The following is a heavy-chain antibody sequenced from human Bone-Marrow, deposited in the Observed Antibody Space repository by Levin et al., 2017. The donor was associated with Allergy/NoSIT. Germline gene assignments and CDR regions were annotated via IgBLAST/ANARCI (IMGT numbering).Heavy chain of an antibody. Sequence: GGSLRLSCAASGFNFKTAWMSWVRQSPGTGPEWVGRVQRRGDGGTREYAAPVEGRFTISRDDSKGMLYLQMNSLQVEDSAVYYCVGVPGGGGSLDHWGQGTLVSVSS. D-gene: IGHD1-26*01. J-gene: IGHJ4*02. CDR2: VQRRGDGGTR. V-gene: IGHV3-15*05. CDR1: GFNFKTAW. CDR3: VGVPGGGGSLDH.